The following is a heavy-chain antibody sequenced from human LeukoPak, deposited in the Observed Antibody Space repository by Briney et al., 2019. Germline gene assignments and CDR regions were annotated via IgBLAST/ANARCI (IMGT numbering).Heavy chain of an antibody. V-gene: IGHV4-38-2*02. CDR2: IYHSGST. CDR3: AREGDGFHYFDY. Sequence: PSETLSLACTVSGYSISSGYYWGWIRQPPGKGLEWIGSIYHSGSTYYNPSLKSRVTISVDTSKNQFSLKLSSVTAADTAVYYCAREGDGFHYFDYWGQGTLVTVSS. D-gene: IGHD5-24*01. CDR1: GYSISSGYY. J-gene: IGHJ4*02.